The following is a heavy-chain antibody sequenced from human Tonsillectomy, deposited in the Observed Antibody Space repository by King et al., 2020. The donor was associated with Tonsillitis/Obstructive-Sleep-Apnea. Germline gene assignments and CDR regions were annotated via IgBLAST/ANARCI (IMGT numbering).Heavy chain of an antibody. CDR3: ANGPHYDILAGYPLFNY. V-gene: IGHV3-30*18. CDR2: VSFDGRSYS. CDR1: GFSFSNYA. J-gene: IGHJ4*02. D-gene: IGHD3-9*01. Sequence: VQLVESGGGVVQPGRSLRLSCAASGFSFSNYAMHWVRQAPGKGLEWVAVVSFDGRSYSYYADSVRGRFTISRDNSKSTLYLVMTSLRVEDTALYYCANGPHYDILAGYPLFNYWGRGTLVTVSS.